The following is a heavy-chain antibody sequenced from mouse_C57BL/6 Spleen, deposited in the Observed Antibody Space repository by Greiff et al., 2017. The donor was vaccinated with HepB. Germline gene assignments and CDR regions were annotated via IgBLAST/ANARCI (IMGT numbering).Heavy chain of an antibody. CDR2: INPDSSTI. D-gene: IGHD4-1*01. J-gene: IGHJ1*03. CDR1: GFDFSRYW. Sequence: EVQVVESGGGLVQPGGSLKLSCAASGFDFSRYWMSWVRRAPGKGLEWIGEINPDSSTINYAPSLTDKFIISKDNAKNTLYLQMSKVRSEDTALYYWAGNWDRYFDVWGTGTTVTVSS. CDR3: AGNWDRYFDV. V-gene: IGHV4-1*01.